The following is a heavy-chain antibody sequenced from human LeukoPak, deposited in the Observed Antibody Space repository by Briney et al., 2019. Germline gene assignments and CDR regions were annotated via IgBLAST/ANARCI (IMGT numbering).Heavy chain of an antibody. J-gene: IGHJ5*02. CDR2: IYSGGST. D-gene: IGHD3-10*01. CDR1: GFTVSSNY. V-gene: IGHV3-66*04. Sequence: PGGSLRLSCAASGFTVSSNYMSWVRQAPGKGLEWVSVIYSGGSTYHADSVKGRFTISRDDSKNTLFLQMNSLRAEDTAVYYCARHKEGFMVRGIITKKERAYNWFDPWGQGTLVTVSS. CDR3: ARHKEGFMVRGIITKKERAYNWFDP.